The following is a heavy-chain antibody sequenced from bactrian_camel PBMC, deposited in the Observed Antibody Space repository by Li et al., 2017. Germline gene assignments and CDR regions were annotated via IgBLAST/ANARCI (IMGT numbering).Heavy chain of an antibody. V-gene: IGHV3S53*01. D-gene: IGHD3*01. CDR3: AAIPFRLGMRATQALGPKSRFDDGY. Sequence: HVQLVESGGDSVQAGGSLRLSCAASEKSVRTYCMGWFRQRAGEQREGVAAIDTYGSTTYADSVEGRFTVSRDNAKRTLYLQMNNLKPEDTAMYYCAAIPFRLGMRATQALGPKSRFDDGYWGQGTQVTVS. J-gene: IGHJ6*01. CDR2: IDTYGST. CDR1: EKSVRTYC.